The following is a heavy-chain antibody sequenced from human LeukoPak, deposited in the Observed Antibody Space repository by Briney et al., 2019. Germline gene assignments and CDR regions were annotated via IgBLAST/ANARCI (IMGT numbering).Heavy chain of an antibody. D-gene: IGHD2-15*01. V-gene: IGHV4-34*01. Sequence: SETLSLTCAVYVGSFMGYYWSCIRHPPGKGLDGIGEINHSGSTNYNPPLKSRVPISVDTSKNEFSLKLSSVTAADTAVYYCARGRKVVVAAPSKYYYYGMDVWGQGTTVTVSS. J-gene: IGHJ6*02. CDR3: ARGRKVVVAAPSKYYYYGMDV. CDR2: INHSGST. CDR1: VGSFMGYY.